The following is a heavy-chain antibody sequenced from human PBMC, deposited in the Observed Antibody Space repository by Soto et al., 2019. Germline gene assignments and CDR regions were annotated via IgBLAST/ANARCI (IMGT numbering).Heavy chain of an antibody. CDR3: ARVWGPAVLDGVSSGWLAHYYYYYGMDV. CDR1: GFTFSSYS. D-gene: IGHD3-16*01. V-gene: IGHV3-21*01. J-gene: IGHJ6*02. Sequence: EVQLVASGGGLVKPGGSLRLSCAASGFTFSSYSMNWVRQAPGKGLEGVSSISSSSSYIYYADSVKGRFTISRDNAKNSLYLQMNSLSAEDTAVYYCARVWGPAVLDGVSSGWLAHYYYYYGMDVWGQGTTVTVSS. CDR2: ISSSSSYI.